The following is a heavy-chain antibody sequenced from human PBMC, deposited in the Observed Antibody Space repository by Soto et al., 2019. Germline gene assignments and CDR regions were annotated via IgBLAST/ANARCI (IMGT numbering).Heavy chain of an antibody. CDR1: GGSISSGGYY. CDR3: ARAYSSSIKGLNWFDP. D-gene: IGHD6-13*01. J-gene: IGHJ5*02. CDR2: IYYSGST. V-gene: IGHV4-31*03. Sequence: QVQLQESGPGLVKPSQTLSLTCTVSGGSISSGGYYWSWIRQHPGKGLEWIGYIYYSGSTYYNPSLKSRVTISVDTSKNQFSLKLSSVTAADTAVYYCARAYSSSIKGLNWFDPWGQGTLVTVSS.